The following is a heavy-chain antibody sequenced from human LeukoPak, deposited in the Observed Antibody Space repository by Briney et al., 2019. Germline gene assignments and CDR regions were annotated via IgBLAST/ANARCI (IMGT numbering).Heavy chain of an antibody. D-gene: IGHD3-16*02. Sequence: SETLSVTCTVSGGSISSDSYYWGWIRQPPGQGLEWIGHIYYSRSTYYNPSLKSRVTISVDTSKNQFSLKLTSVTAADTAVYYCARAPGYDYVWGSYRLRPDAFDIWGQGTMVTVSS. J-gene: IGHJ3*02. CDR1: GGSISSDSYY. CDR2: IYYSRST. V-gene: IGHV4-39*07. CDR3: ARAPGYDYVWGSYRLRPDAFDI.